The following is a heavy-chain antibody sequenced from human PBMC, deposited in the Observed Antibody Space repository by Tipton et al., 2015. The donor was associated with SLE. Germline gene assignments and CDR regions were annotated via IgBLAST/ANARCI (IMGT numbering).Heavy chain of an antibody. CDR2: IYYSGRT. CDR3: ARGPYESSGYYVY. Sequence: TLSLTCTVSVGSIRSSTYYCGWIRQPPGKGLDWIGNIYYSGRTYYNPSLKSRVTISVDTSKNQFSLKLGSVTAADTAVYYCARGPYESSGYYVYWGQGTLVTVSS. D-gene: IGHD3-22*01. J-gene: IGHJ4*02. V-gene: IGHV4-39*07. CDR1: VGSIRSSTYY.